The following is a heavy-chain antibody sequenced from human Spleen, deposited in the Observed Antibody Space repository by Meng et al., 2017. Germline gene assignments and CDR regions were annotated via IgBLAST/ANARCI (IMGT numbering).Heavy chain of an antibody. CDR3: AKDDYSSAWSRDAFDI. J-gene: IGHJ3*02. V-gene: IGHV3-23*01. D-gene: IGHD6-19*01. CDR2: ISISGGRT. Sequence: GGSLRLSCAASGFSVSSTYMTWVRQAPGKGLEWVSGISISGGRTYYADSVKGRFTISRDNSKNTLYLQLNSLRAEDTAVYYCAKDDYSSAWSRDAFDIWGQGTMVTVSS. CDR1: GFSVSSTY.